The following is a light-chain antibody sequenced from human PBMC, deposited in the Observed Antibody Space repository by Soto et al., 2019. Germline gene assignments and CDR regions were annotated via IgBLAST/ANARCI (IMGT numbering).Light chain of an antibody. Sequence: EIVLTQSPGTLSLSPGERATLSCRASQGVSSTYLAWYQQKPGQAPRLLIYGASFRATGIPDRFSGSGSGTDFTLTSSRLEPEDVAVYYCQQFGGSSRTFGQGTKVEIK. J-gene: IGKJ1*01. V-gene: IGKV3-20*01. CDR3: QQFGGSSRT. CDR2: GAS. CDR1: QGVSSTY.